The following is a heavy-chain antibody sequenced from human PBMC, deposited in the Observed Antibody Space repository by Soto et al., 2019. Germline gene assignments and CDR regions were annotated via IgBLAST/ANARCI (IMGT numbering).Heavy chain of an antibody. CDR1: GGTFSSYA. Sequence: SVKVSCKASGGTFSSYAISWVRQAPGQGLEWMGGIIPICGTANYAQKFQGRVTITADESTSTAYMELSSLRSEDTAVYYCASATTVTTFNYYYGMDVWGQGTTVTVSS. J-gene: IGHJ6*02. CDR3: ASATTVTTFNYYYGMDV. V-gene: IGHV1-69*13. CDR2: IIPICGTA. D-gene: IGHD4-4*01.